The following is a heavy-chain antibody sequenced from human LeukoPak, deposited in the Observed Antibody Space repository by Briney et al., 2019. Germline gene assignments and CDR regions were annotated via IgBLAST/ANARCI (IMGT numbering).Heavy chain of an antibody. Sequence: SETLSLTCTVSGGSISTYYWSWIRQPPGKGLEGIGYVYYSGITSYNPSLKSRVTLSVDTSKNQFSLNVSSVTAADTAVYYCARDYDSSGYYWSWGQGALVTVSS. CDR1: GGSISTYY. D-gene: IGHD3-22*01. CDR3: ARDYDSSGYYWS. CDR2: VYYSGIT. J-gene: IGHJ4*02. V-gene: IGHV4-59*01.